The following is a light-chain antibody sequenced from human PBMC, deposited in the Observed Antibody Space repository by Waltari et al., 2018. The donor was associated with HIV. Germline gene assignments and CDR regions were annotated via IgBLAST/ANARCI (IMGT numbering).Light chain of an antibody. CDR3: SSYSATNTVV. CDR1: NSDIGGYAR. CDR2: EVT. V-gene: IGLV2-18*02. Sequence: QSALTQPPSVSGSPGQSVTISCAGTNSDIGGYARVSWYPQPPGTAPKLLIYEVTNRPSGVPGRFSASKSGTTASLTISGLQAGDEGDYYCSSYSATNTVVFGGGTKLTVL. J-gene: IGLJ2*01.